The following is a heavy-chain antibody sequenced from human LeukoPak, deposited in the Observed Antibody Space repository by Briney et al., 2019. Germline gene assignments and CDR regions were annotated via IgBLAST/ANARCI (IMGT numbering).Heavy chain of an antibody. D-gene: IGHD1-26*01. V-gene: IGHV3-7*01. CDR1: GFTLGGYW. CDR2: IKQDGSEK. Sequence: GGSLRLSCTVSGFTLGGYWMSWVRQAPGKGLQWVANIKQDGSEKFFVDSVKGRFNISRDNAKDSVYLEMNSLRPEDMAVYYCVREALGGTLSDYYYYMDAWGKGTTVIVSS. J-gene: IGHJ6*03. CDR3: VREALGGTLSDYYYYMDA.